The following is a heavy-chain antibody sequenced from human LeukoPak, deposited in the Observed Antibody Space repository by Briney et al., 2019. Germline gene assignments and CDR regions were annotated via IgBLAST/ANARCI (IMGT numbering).Heavy chain of an antibody. CDR1: GFTFSSYA. CDR2: ISYDGSNK. Sequence: HPGGSLRLSCAASGFTFSSYAMHWVRQAPGKGLEWVAVISYDGSNKYYADSVKGRFTISRDNSKITLYLQMNSLRAEDTAVYYCARDHRWYCSGGSCYSSAFDIWGQGTMVTVSS. CDR3: ARDHRWYCSGGSCYSSAFDI. D-gene: IGHD2-15*01. J-gene: IGHJ3*02. V-gene: IGHV3-30-3*01.